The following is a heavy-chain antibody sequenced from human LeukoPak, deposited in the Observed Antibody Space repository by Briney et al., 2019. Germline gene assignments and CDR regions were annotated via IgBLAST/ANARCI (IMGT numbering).Heavy chain of an antibody. V-gene: IGHV1-2*02. D-gene: IGHD3-3*01. CDR2: INPNSGGT. CDR3: ARESRDDFWSGFRRYYGMDV. Sequence: ASVKVSCKASGYTFTGYYMHWVRQAPGQGLEWMGWINPNSGGTNYAQKFQGRVTMTRDTSISTAYMELSRLRSDDTAVYYCARESRDDFWSGFRRYYGMDVWGQGTTVTVSS. J-gene: IGHJ6*02. CDR1: GYTFTGYY.